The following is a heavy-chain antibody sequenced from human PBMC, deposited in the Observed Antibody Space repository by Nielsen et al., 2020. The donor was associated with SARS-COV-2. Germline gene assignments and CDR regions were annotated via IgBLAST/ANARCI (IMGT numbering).Heavy chain of an antibody. V-gene: IGHV3-11*06. D-gene: IGHD3-10*01. J-gene: IGHJ4*02. Sequence: DSVKGRFTISRDNAKNSLDLQMNSLRDEDTAVYYCARDLGWFGEVFDYWGQGTLVTVSS. CDR3: ARDLGWFGEVFDY.